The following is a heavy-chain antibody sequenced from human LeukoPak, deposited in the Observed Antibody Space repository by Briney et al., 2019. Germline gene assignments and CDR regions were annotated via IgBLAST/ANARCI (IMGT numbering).Heavy chain of an antibody. D-gene: IGHD3-22*01. V-gene: IGHV3-30*02. CDR3: AKATSTYYYDSSGYYPDY. J-gene: IGHJ4*02. Sequence: GGSLRLSCAASGFTFSSYGMHWVRQAPGKGLEWVAFIRYDGSNKYYADSVKGRFTISRDNSKNTLYLQMNSLRAEDTAVYYCAKATSTYYYDSSGYYPDYWGQGTLVTVSS. CDR1: GFTFSSYG. CDR2: IRYDGSNK.